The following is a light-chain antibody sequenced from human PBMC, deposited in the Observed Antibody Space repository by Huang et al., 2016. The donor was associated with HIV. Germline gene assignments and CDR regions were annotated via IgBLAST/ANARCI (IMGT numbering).Light chain of an antibody. J-gene: IGKJ4*01. V-gene: IGKV1-9*01. CDR3: QQLSAYPLT. CDR2: ATS. CDR1: QGITTY. Sequence: IQLTQSPSSLSVSVGDRVTITCRASQGITTYLAWYQQKPGKAPKLLIFATSTLQSGVPSRFSVSGSGSDFALSIAGLQPEDSATYYCQQLSAYPLTFGGGTKVEI.